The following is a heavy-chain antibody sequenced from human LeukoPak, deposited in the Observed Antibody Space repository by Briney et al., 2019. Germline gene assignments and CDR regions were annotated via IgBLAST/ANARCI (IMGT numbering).Heavy chain of an antibody. D-gene: IGHD1-26*01. V-gene: IGHV5-51*01. J-gene: IGHJ3*02. CDR2: IYPGDSDT. CDR3: ATGAVGRHDAFDI. CDR1: GSLFTSYW. Sequence: GASLKISCKGSGSLFTSYWIGGVRPLPGKGLEGRGFIYPGDSDTRYSPSFQGQVTISADKSISTAYLQWSSLKASDTAMYYCATGAVGRHDAFDIWGQGTMVTVSS.